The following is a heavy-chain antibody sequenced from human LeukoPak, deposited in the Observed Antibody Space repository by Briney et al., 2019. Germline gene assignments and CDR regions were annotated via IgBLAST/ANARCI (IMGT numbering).Heavy chain of an antibody. V-gene: IGHV6-1*01. CDR3: ARDRERYCSGGSCYDGWFDP. CDR1: GDSVSSNSAA. J-gene: IGHJ5*02. CDR2: TYYRSKWYN. Sequence: SQTLSLTCAISGDSVSSNSAAWNWIRQFPSRGLEWLGRTYYRSKWYNDYAVSVKSRITINPDTSKNQFSLQLNSVTPEDTAVYYCARDRERYCSGGSCYDGWFDPWGQGTLVTVSS. D-gene: IGHD2-15*01.